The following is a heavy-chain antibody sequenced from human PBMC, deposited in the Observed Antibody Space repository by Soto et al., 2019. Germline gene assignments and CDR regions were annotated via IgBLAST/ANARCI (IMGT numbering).Heavy chain of an antibody. CDR2: IWYDGSNK. J-gene: IGHJ6*02. CDR3: ARDSSSTVLDV. Sequence: GGSLRLSCAASGFTFSSYGMHWVRQAPGKGLEWVAVIWYDGSNKYYADSVKGRFTISRDNSKNTLYLQMNSLRAEDTAVYYCARDSSSTVLDVCGQGTKVTVYS. V-gene: IGHV3-33*01. D-gene: IGHD6-6*01. CDR1: GFTFSSYG.